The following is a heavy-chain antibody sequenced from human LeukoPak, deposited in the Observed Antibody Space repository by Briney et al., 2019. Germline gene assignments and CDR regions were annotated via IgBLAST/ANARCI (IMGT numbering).Heavy chain of an antibody. V-gene: IGHV4-39*01. CDR3: QSRYLEWLLEY. Sequence: SETLSLTCTVSGGSINSSNYYWGWIRQPPGKGLEWIGSIYSSGSAYYNPSLKSRVTISVDTSKNQFSLRLSSVTAADTAVYYCQSRYLEWLLEYWGQGTLVTVSS. CDR1: GGSINSSNYY. D-gene: IGHD3-3*01. J-gene: IGHJ4*02. CDR2: IYSSGSA.